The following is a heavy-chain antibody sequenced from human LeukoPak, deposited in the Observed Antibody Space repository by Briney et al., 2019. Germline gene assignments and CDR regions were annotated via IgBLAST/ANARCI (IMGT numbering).Heavy chain of an antibody. CDR1: GYTFTNYH. CDR2: INSSGGST. J-gene: IGHJ4*02. Sequence: ASVKVSCKASGYTFTNYHMNWVRQAPGQGLEWMGIINSSGGSTTNAQKFQGRVIMTRDMSTSTVYMELSSLRSEDTAVYFCARYGHSPFFDYWGQGTLVIVSS. V-gene: IGHV1-46*01. CDR3: ARYGHSPFFDY. D-gene: IGHD4-17*01.